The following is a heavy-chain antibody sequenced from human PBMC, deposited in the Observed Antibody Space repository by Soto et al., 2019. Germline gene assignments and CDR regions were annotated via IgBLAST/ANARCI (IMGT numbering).Heavy chain of an antibody. CDR3: AGDHDMFDSPPRSPQFYHGMDV. Sequence: VQLQESGPGLVKASEALSLICSVSGGSVSSFSYYWSWIRQPPGRRPEWIGYIHHSGATRYNPSLNDQVSICLDTSKNHFALKLNSVTAADTAVYYRAGDHDMFDSPPRSPQFYHGMDVWGQGTTVIVSS. V-gene: IGHV4-61*03. CDR1: GGSVSSFSYY. CDR2: IHHSGAT. J-gene: IGHJ6*02. D-gene: IGHD3-10*02.